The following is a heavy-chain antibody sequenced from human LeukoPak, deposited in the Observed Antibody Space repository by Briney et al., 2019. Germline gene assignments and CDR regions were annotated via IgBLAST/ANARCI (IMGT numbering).Heavy chain of an antibody. CDR1: GFTFDNYG. CDR3: ARVGYYTSGSYSLDY. V-gene: IGHV3-30*03. CDR2: ISYDGTNK. D-gene: IGHD3-10*01. Sequence: GRSLRLFCAASGFTFDNYGMHWVRQAPGKGLEWVAVISYDGTNKYYADSVKGRFTISRDNAKNSLYLQMNSLRDEDTAMYYCARVGYYTSGSYSLDYWGQGTLVTVSS. J-gene: IGHJ4*02.